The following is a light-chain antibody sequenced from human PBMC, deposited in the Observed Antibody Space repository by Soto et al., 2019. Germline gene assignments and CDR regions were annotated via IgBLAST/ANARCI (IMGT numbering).Light chain of an antibody. CDR2: DAS. J-gene: IGKJ4*01. CDR1: QIVSSNY. Sequence: EVVLTQSPASLSLSPGERATLSCGASQIVSSNYLAWYQQQPGLAPRLLIYDASTRATGGPDRFRGSGSGTDVTLTINRLEPEDSAVYYCQQYGDSPRGTFGGGTKVEIK. V-gene: IGKV3D-20*01. CDR3: QQYGDSPRGT.